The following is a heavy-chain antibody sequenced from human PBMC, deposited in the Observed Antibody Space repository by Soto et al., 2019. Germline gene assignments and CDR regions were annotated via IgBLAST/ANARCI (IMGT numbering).Heavy chain of an antibody. Sequence: GGSLRLSCAASGFTFSSYEMNWVRQASGKGLEWVSYISSSGTTIYYADSVKGRFTISRDNAKNSMYLQMNSLRGEDTAGYYCAVASFDYWGQRTLVTDSS. CDR2: ISSSGTTI. CDR1: GFTFSSYE. J-gene: IGHJ4*02. CDR3: AVASFDY. V-gene: IGHV3-48*03.